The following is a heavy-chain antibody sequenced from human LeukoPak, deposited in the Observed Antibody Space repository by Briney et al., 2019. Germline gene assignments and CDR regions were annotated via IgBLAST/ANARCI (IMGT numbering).Heavy chain of an antibody. J-gene: IGHJ6*03. CDR2: IIPIFGTA. CDR3: ARDNDSRFRYFDINYYYYMDV. V-gene: IGHV1-69*05. D-gene: IGHD3-9*01. CDR1: GGTFSSYA. Sequence: GASVKVSCKASGGTFSSYAISWARQAPGQGLEWMGGIIPIFGTANYAQKFQGRVTITTDESTSTAYMELSSLRSEDTAVYYCARDNDSRFRYFDINYYYYMDVWGKGTTVTVPS.